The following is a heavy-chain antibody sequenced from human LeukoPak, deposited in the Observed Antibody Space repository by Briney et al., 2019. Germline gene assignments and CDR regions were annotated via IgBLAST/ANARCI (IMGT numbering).Heavy chain of an antibody. D-gene: IGHD6-25*01. V-gene: IGHV3-73*01. CDR3: THPAYYYGLDV. CDR1: GFTFSVSA. J-gene: IGHJ6*04. Sequence: GGSLRLSCAASGFTFSVSAIHWVRQASGKGLEGVGRIKTKADNYVTAYDASVKGRFTSSRDDSKNTAYLQMNSLKIEDTAVYYCTHPAYYYGLDVWGKGTTVTVSS. CDR2: IKTKADNYVT.